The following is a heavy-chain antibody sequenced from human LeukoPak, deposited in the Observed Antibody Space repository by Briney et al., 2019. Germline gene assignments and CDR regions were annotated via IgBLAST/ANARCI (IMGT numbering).Heavy chain of an antibody. V-gene: IGHV4-39*01. Sequence: SETLSLTCTVSGGSISSSSYYWGWIRQPPGKGLEWIGGIYYSGSTYYNPSLKSRVTISVDTSKNQFSLKLSSVTAADTAVYYCARTLVWRLNPYYYYYYYMDVWGKGTTVTVSS. D-gene: IGHD3-3*01. CDR3: ARTLVWRLNPYYYYYYYMDV. J-gene: IGHJ6*03. CDR2: IYYSGST. CDR1: GGSISSSSYY.